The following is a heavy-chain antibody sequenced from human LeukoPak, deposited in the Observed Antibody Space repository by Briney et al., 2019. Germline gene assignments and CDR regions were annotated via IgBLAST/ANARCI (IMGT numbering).Heavy chain of an antibody. CDR3: ARTNLPYYYDSSGYYYFDY. CDR2: ISAYNGNT. V-gene: IGHV1-18*01. D-gene: IGHD3-22*01. Sequence: ASVKVSCKASGYTFTSYGISWVRQAPGQGLEWMGWISAYNGNTNYAQKLQGRVTMTTDTSTSTAYMELRSLRSDDTAVYYCARTNLPYYYDSSGYYYFDYWGQGTLVTVSS. J-gene: IGHJ4*02. CDR1: GYTFTSYG.